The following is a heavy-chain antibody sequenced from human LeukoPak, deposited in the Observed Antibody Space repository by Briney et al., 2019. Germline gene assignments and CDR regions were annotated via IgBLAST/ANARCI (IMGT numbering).Heavy chain of an antibody. V-gene: IGHV3-7*01. CDR2: IKQDGSEK. J-gene: IGHJ4*02. D-gene: IGHD3-22*01. CDR1: GFTFSSYW. Sequence: GGSLRLSCAASGFTFSSYWMSWVRQAPGKGLEWVANIKQDGSEKYYVDSVKGRFTISRDNAKNSLYLQMNSLRAEDTAVYYCARMNYYDSSGNDYWGQGTLVTVSS. CDR3: ARMNYYDSSGNDY.